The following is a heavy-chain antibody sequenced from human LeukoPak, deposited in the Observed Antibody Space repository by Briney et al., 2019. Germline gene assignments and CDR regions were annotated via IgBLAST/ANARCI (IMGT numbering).Heavy chain of an antibody. D-gene: IGHD4-17*01. V-gene: IGHV1-2*02. CDR3: ARGKSTVTVNWLDP. CDR2: INPNSGGT. CDR1: GYTFTGYY. J-gene: IGHJ5*02. Sequence: ASVKVSCQASGYTFTGYYIHWVRQAPGQGLEWMGWINPNSGGTISAQKFQGRVTMTRDTSISTAYMELSRLRSDDTAVYYCARGKSTVTVNWLDPWGQGTLVIVSS.